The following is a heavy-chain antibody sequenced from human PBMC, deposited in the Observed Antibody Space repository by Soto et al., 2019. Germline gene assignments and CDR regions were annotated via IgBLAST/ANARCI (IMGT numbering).Heavy chain of an antibody. Sequence: QVQLVQSGAEVKKPGASVKVSCKVSGYTLTELSMHWVRQAPGKGLEWMGGFDPEDGETIYAQKFQGRVTMTEDTSTDTAYMELSSLRSEDTAVYYCATGVNYYDSSGYRPAGFYYFDYWGQGTLVTVSS. V-gene: IGHV1-24*01. CDR3: ATGVNYYDSSGYRPAGFYYFDY. J-gene: IGHJ4*02. D-gene: IGHD3-22*01. CDR2: FDPEDGET. CDR1: GYTLTELS.